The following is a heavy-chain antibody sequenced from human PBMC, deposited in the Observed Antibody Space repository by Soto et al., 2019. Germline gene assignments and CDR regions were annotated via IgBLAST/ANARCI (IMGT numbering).Heavy chain of an antibody. D-gene: IGHD7-27*01. J-gene: IGHJ5*01. CDR1: GDSISNLDYF. V-gene: IGHV4-30-4*01. CDR2: IYKSATT. CDR3: ARGRYCLTGRCFPNWFDS. Sequence: SETLSLTCSVSGDSISNLDYFWAWIRQPPGQALECIGYIYKSATTYYNPSFESRVAISVDTSKSQFSLNVTSVTAADTAVYFCARGRYCLTGRCFPNWFDSWGQGALVTVSS.